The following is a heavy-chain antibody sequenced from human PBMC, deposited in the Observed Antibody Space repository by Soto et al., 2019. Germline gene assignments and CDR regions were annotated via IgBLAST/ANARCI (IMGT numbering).Heavy chain of an antibody. CDR1: GFTFSSYA. D-gene: IGHD2-15*01. CDR3: AKDPRMTEYSGMDV. V-gene: IGHV3-23*01. Sequence: GGSLGLSCTASGFTFSSYAMSWVRQAPGKGLEWVSAISGSGGSTYYADSVKGRFTISRDNSKNTLYLQMNSLRAEDTAVYYCAKDPRMTEYSGMDVWGQGPTVTVYS. CDR2: ISGSGGST. J-gene: IGHJ6*02.